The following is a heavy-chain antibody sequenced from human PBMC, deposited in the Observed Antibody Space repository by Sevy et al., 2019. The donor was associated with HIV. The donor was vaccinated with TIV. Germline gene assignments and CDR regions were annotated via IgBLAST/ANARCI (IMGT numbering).Heavy chain of an antibody. D-gene: IGHD3-22*01. Sequence: ASVKVSCMVSGYTLTQLSMHWVRLTPGKGLAWMASFDPEDAKTVYSQKFQGRLSMTEDTSTHTAYMELSSLRSEDTAVYYCATTKDYYESSGDPFDYWGQGTLVTVSS. CDR3: ATTKDYYESSGDPFDY. CDR2: FDPEDAKT. J-gene: IGHJ4*02. V-gene: IGHV1-24*01. CDR1: GYTLTQLS.